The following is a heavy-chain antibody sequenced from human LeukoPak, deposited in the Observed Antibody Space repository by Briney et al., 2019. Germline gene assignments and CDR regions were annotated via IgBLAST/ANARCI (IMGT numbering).Heavy chain of an antibody. CDR3: ARIRPVWYCGGDCFPHDAFDI. D-gene: IGHD2-21*02. J-gene: IGHJ3*02. CDR2: IYHSGST. CDR1: GGSISSSSYY. V-gene: IGHV4-39*07. Sequence: SETLSLTCTVSGGSISSSSYYWGWIRQPPGKGLEWIGSIYHSGSTYYNPSLKSRVTISVDTSKNQFSLKLSSVTAADTAVYYCARIRPVWYCGGDCFPHDAFDIRGQGTMVTVSS.